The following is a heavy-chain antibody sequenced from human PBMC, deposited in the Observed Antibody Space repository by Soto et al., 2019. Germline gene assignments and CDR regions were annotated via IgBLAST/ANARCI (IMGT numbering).Heavy chain of an antibody. Sequence: SETLSLTCTVSGGSISSGGYYWSWIRQHPGKGLEWIGYIYYSGSTYYNPSLKSRVTISVDTSKNQFSLKLSSVTAADTAVYYCATQVGGYKPHFDYWGQGTLVTVSS. CDR1: GGSISSGGYY. CDR2: IYYSGST. CDR3: ATQVGGYKPHFDY. V-gene: IGHV4-31*03. J-gene: IGHJ4*02. D-gene: IGHD3-22*01.